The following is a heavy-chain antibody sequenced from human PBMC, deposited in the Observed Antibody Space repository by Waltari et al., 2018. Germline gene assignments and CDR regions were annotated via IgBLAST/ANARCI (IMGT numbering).Heavy chain of an antibody. J-gene: IGHJ4*02. CDR3: ARVLSQYSRSYHY. D-gene: IGHD6-6*01. V-gene: IGHV4-34*01. CDR1: GGSFSGYY. CDR2: INRSGSP. Sequence: QVQLQQWGAGLLKPSETLSLTCAVYGGSFSGYYWSWIRQPPGKGLEWIGEINRSGSPNYNPSLKSRVTISVDSSKNQFSLKLSSVTAADTAVYYCARVLSQYSRSYHYWGQGTLVTVSS.